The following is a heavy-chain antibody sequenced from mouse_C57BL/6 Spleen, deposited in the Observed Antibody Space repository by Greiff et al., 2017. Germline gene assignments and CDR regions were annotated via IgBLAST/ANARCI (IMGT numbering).Heavy chain of an antibody. CDR3: ARDWDRAMDY. V-gene: IGHV5-16*01. CDR2: INYDGSST. D-gene: IGHD3-3*01. Sequence: EVKLMESEGGLVQPGSSLKLSCTASGFTFSDSYMAWVRQVPEKGLEWVANINYDGSSTYYLDSLKSRFIISRDNAKNILYLQMSSLKSEDTATYYCARDWDRAMDYWGQGTSVTVSS. J-gene: IGHJ4*01. CDR1: GFTFSDSY.